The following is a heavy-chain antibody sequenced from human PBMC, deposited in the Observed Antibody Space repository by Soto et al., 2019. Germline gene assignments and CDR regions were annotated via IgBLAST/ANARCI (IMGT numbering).Heavy chain of an antibody. CDR3: ARDHLILPAHDFFYGSDV. CDR2: IPQDGVDG. J-gene: IGHJ6*02. Sequence: VGSLRLSCEVSGFTFSMYSMSWVRQSPGKGLEWVAKIPQDGVDGHYADSVKGRFTISRDNGKNSLYLQLNNLRAEDTAVYYCARDHLILPAHDFFYGSDVWGRGATV. V-gene: IGHV3-7*03. D-gene: IGHD2-21*02. CDR1: GFTFSMYS.